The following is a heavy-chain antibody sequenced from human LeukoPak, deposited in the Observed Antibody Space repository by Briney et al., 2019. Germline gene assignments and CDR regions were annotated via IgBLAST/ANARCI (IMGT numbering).Heavy chain of an antibody. D-gene: IGHD3-22*01. CDR1: GYTFTSYA. J-gene: IGHJ3*02. V-gene: IGHV1-3*03. Sequence: ASVKVSCKASGYTFTSYAMHWVRQAPGQRLEWMGWINAGNGNTKYSQEFQGRVTITRDTSASTAYMELSSLRSEDMAVYYCARDSLQYYYDSSGYGYAFDIWGQGTMVTVPS. CDR2: INAGNGNT. CDR3: ARDSLQYYYDSSGYGYAFDI.